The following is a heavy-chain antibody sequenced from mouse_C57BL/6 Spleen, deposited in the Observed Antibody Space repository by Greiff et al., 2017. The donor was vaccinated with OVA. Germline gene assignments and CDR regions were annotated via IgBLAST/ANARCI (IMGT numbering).Heavy chain of an antibody. J-gene: IGHJ4*01. CDR2: IYPGNSDT. CDR1: GYTFTSYW. D-gene: IGHD2-5*01. CDR3: ARGRAYYSNYDYAMDY. V-gene: IGHV1-5*01. Sequence: EVQLQQSGTVLARPGASVKMSCKTSGYTFTSYWMHWVKQRPGQGLEWIGAIYPGNSDTSYNQKFKGKATLTVDKSSSTAYMELNSLTSEDSAVYYCARGRAYYSNYDYAMDYWGQGTSVTVSS.